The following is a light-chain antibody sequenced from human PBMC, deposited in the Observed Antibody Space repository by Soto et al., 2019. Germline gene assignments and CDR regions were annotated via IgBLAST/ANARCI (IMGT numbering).Light chain of an antibody. CDR2: DTS. J-gene: IGKJ1*01. Sequence: EIVLTHSPGTLSLSPVERATLSCRSSQSVSSTSFAWYQLRPGQAPRLLIYDTSARAGGIPARFSGSGSGTDFILTIDRLEPEDFAVYFCQQYDGSTWTFGQGTKVDI. CDR3: QQYDGSTWT. V-gene: IGKV3-20*01. CDR1: QSVSSTS.